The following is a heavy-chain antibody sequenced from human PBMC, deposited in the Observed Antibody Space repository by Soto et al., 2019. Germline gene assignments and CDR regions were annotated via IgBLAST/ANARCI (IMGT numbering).Heavy chain of an antibody. CDR3: ARARSRVSSSWYDYYYGMDV. CDR2: IYYIGST. CDR1: EAYIINGNDD. D-gene: IGHD6-13*01. J-gene: IGHJ6*02. Sequence: SETRFLTSALPEAYIINGNDDLSCTGHPPGHVLDWIWYIYYIGSTNYHPSLKSRVTISVDTAKNQFSLKLSSVTAAATAVYYCARARSRVSSSWYDYYYGMDVWGQGTTVTVSS. V-gene: IGHV4-61*01.